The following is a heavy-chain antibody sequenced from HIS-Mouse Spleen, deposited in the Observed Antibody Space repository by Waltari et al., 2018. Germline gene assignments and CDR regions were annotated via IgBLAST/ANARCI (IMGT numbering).Heavy chain of an antibody. CDR2: IYYSGVT. CDR1: GCSISSSSYY. Sequence: QLQLQESGPGLVKPSETLSLTCTVSGCSISSSSYYWGWIRQPPGKGLEWIRSIYYSGVTYHNPSLKSRVTISVGTAKNQFSLKLSSVTAADTAVYYCAREIPYSSSWYDWYFDLWGRGTLVTVSS. J-gene: IGHJ2*01. D-gene: IGHD6-13*01. V-gene: IGHV4-39*07. CDR3: AREIPYSSSWYDWYFDL.